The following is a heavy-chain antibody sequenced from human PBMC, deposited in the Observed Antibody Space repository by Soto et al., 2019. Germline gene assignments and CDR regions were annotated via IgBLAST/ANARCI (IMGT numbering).Heavy chain of an antibody. CDR2: IFSNDEK. Sequence: SGPTLVNPTETLTLTCTVSGFSLSNARMGGSWIRQPPGKALEWLAHIFSNDEKSYSTSLKSRLTISKDTSKSQVVLTMTNMDPVDTATYYCARAQLHYDFWSGSPTWYFDYWGQGTLVTVSS. V-gene: IGHV2-26*01. CDR1: GFSLSNARMG. J-gene: IGHJ4*02. D-gene: IGHD3-3*01. CDR3: ARAQLHYDFWSGSPTWYFDY.